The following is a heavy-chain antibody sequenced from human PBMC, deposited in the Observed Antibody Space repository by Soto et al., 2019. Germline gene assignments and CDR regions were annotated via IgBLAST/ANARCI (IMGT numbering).Heavy chain of an antibody. CDR3: AKHSTYDYVWGSYLDY. J-gene: IGHJ4*02. V-gene: IGHV3-23*01. CDR2: ISGSGGST. D-gene: IGHD3-16*02. CDR1: GFTFSSYA. Sequence: EVQLLESGGGLVQPGGSLRLSCAASGFTFSSYAMRWVRQAPGKGLEWVSAISGSGGSTYYADSVKGRFTISRDNSKNTLYLQMNSLRAEDTAVYYCAKHSTYDYVWGSYLDYWGQGTLVTVSS.